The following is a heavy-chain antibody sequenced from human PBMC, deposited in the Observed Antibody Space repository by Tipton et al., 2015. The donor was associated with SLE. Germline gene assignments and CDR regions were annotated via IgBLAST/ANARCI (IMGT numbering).Heavy chain of an antibody. V-gene: IGHV3-30*02. J-gene: IGHJ4*02. CDR3: AKDNWGHYFDY. Sequence: SLRLSCAASGFTFSTYGMHWVRQAPGKGLEWVAFIQYDGSNKYYADSVKGRFTISRDNSKNTVYLQMNSLRTEDTAVYYCAKDNWGHYFDYWGQGTLVTVSS. CDR1: GFTFSTYG. CDR2: IQYDGSNK. D-gene: IGHD7-27*01.